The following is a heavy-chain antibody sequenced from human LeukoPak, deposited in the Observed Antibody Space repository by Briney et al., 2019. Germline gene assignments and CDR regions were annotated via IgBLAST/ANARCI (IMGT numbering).Heavy chain of an antibody. J-gene: IGHJ3*02. V-gene: IGHV1-8*01. CDR1: GYTFTSYD. CDR2: MNPNSGNT. D-gene: IGHD1-26*01. Sequence: ASVKVSCKASGYTFTSYDINWVRQATGQGLEWMGWMNPNSGNTGYAQKFQGRVTMTRNTSKSTAYMELSSLRSEDTAVYYCAKVGAEHDAFDIWGQGTMVTVSS. CDR3: AKVGAEHDAFDI.